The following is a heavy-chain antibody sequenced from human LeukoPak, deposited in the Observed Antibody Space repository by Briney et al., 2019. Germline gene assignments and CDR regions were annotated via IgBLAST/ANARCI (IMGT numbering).Heavy chain of an antibody. V-gene: IGHV4-39*07. J-gene: IGHJ4*02. CDR3: ARDSSGYYYFDY. CDR1: GGSISSSSYY. D-gene: IGHD3-22*01. Sequence: PSETLSLTCTVSGGSISSSSYYWGWIRQPPGKGLEWIGSIYYSGTTYYNPSLKSRVTISVDTSKNQFSLKLSSVTAADTAVYYCARDSSGYYYFDYWGQGTPVTASS. CDR2: IYYSGTT.